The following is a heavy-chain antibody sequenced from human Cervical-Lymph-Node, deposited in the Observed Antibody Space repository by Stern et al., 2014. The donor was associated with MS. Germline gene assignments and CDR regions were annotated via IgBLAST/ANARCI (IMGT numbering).Heavy chain of an antibody. V-gene: IGHV1-69*01. Sequence: QLVQSGAEVSQPGSSVKVSCKASGSTFSTNAISWLRQAPGQGPEWIGAFVPIFGEANYVQKVRVSLTITADESASTAYMERRSVRSEDTAVYYCAREHHGGNFASWGQGTLVTVSS. CDR1: GSTFSTNA. CDR2: FVPIFGEA. D-gene: IGHD4-23*01. J-gene: IGHJ5*02. CDR3: AREHHGGNFAS.